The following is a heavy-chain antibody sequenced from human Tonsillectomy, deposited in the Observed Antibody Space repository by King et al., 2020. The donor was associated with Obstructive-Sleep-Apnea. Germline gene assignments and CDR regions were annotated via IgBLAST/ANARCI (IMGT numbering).Heavy chain of an antibody. D-gene: IGHD1-26*01. Sequence: VQLVQSGGGVVQPGRSLRLSCIASGFAFRTYGMHWVRKAPGKGLEWVAVISYDGSNKNYADSVKGRFTISRDNSKTTLYLQMHSLRPEDTAVYYCAKDVGATDYYYMDVWGQGTTVTVSS. V-gene: IGHV3-30*18. CDR1: GFAFRTYG. CDR2: ISYDGSNK. J-gene: IGHJ6*02. CDR3: AKDVGATDYYYMDV.